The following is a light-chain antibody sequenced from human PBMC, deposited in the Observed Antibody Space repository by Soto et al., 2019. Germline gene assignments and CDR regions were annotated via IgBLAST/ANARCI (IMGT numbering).Light chain of an antibody. J-gene: IGLJ1*01. CDR3: SSYGGSNNFV. Sequence: QSALTQPASVSGSPGQSVTISCTGTSSDVGGYNLVSWYQQYPGKAPKLIIYEVTKRPSGVPDRFSGSKSGNTASLTVSGLQTDDEADYYCSSYGGSNNFVFGTGTKVTVL. CDR2: EVT. CDR1: SSDVGGYNL. V-gene: IGLV2-8*01.